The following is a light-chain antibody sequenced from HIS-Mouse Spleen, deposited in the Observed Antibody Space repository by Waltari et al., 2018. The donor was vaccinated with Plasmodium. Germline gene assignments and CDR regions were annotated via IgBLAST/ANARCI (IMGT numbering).Light chain of an antibody. CDR3: QAWDSSTVV. J-gene: IGLJ2*01. Sequence: QSALTQPASVSGSPGQSITISCTGTRSDVGGYNYVSWYQQHPGKAPKLMIYEVSNRPSGVSNRFSGSNSGNTATLTISGTQAMDEADYYCQAWDSSTVVFGGGTKLTVL. CDR1: RSDVGGYNY. CDR2: EVS. V-gene: IGLV2-14*01.